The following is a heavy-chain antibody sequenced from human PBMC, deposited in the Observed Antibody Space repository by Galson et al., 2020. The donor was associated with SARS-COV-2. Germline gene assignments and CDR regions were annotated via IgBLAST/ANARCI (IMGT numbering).Heavy chain of an antibody. V-gene: IGHV3-21*01. Sequence: AGGSLRLSCAASGFTFSNHAMNWVRQAPGKGLEWVSFISSSSSYIRYADSLRGRFTTSRDNAKNSLYLQMDSLRAEDTAVYYCAREWYCSTVNCFYFDFWGQGTLVTVSS. CDR2: ISSSSSYI. CDR1: GFTFSNHA. J-gene: IGHJ4*02. D-gene: IGHD2-2*01. CDR3: AREWYCSTVNCFYFDF.